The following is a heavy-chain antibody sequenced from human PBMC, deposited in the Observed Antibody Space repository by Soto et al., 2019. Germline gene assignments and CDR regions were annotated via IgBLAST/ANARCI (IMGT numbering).Heavy chain of an antibody. CDR1: GGSISSYC. J-gene: IGHJ4*02. CDR3: ARDLGGGWYFDY. D-gene: IGHD6-19*01. Sequence: SETLALTCTVSGGSISSYCLSWIRQPPGKGLEWIGYIYYSGSTNYNPSLKSRVTISVDTSKNQFSLKLSSVTAADTAVYSCARDLGGGWYFDYWGQGTLVTVSS. CDR2: IYYSGST. V-gene: IGHV4-59*01.